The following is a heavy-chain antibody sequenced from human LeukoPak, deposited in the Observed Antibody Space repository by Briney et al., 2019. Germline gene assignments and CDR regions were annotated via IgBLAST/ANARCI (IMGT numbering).Heavy chain of an antibody. CDR3: ARAGHCTNGICYTADFDY. CDR1: GFTFSDYN. Sequence: GGSLRLSCAASGFTFSDYNMNWVRQSPEKGLEWVSSITSGTTYIYYADSVRGRFTPSRDNAKNSLYLQMNSLRAEDTAVYYCARAGHCTNGICYTADFDYWGQGTLVTVSS. V-gene: IGHV3-21*01. CDR2: ITSGTTYI. J-gene: IGHJ4*02. D-gene: IGHD2-8*01.